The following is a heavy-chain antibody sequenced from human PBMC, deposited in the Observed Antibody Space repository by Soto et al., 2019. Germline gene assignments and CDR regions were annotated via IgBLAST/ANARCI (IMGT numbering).Heavy chain of an antibody. Sequence: PSETLSLTCTVSGGSISSYYWRWIRQPPGKGLEWIGYIYYSGSTNYNPSLKSRVTISVDTSKNQFSLKLSSVTAADTAVYYCARVGFSDDYGDYEEGLDYFDYWGQGTLVTVSS. D-gene: IGHD4-17*01. V-gene: IGHV4-59*01. CDR1: GGSISSYY. CDR2: IYYSGST. CDR3: ARVGFSDDYGDYEEGLDYFDY. J-gene: IGHJ4*02.